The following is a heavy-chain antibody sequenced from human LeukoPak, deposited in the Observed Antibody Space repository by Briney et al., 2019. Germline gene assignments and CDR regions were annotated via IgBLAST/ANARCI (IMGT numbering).Heavy chain of an antibody. CDR3: ARALIVVVPAATWFDP. J-gene: IGHJ5*02. Sequence: PSQTLSLTCTVSGGSISNGGYYWSWIRQPPGKGLEWIGYIYHSGSTYYNPSLKSRVTISVDRSKNQFSLKLSSVTAADTAVYYCARALIVVVPAATWFDPWGQGTLVTVSS. V-gene: IGHV4-30-2*01. CDR1: GGSISNGGYY. D-gene: IGHD2-2*01. CDR2: IYHSGST.